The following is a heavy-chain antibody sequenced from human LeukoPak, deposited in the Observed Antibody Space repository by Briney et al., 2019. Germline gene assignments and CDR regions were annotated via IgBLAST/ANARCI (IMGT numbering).Heavy chain of an antibody. D-gene: IGHD5-18*01. V-gene: IGHV3-23*01. Sequence: GGSLRLSCEASGFTFGSHAMYWVRQAPGKGLEWVAGIFGSGGSPHYADPVKGRFTISRDNSRNTVYLQINSLRAEDTAVYYCARDDLGYSSINTFDYWGQGTLVTVSS. CDR1: GFTFGSHA. CDR2: IFGSGGSP. CDR3: ARDDLGYSSINTFDY. J-gene: IGHJ4*02.